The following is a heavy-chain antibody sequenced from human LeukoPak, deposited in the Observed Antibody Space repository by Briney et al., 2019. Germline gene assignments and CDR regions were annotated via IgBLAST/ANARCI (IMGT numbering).Heavy chain of an antibody. J-gene: IGHJ4*02. CDR3: ARDLDNRNDMYYLDW. CDR2: IGANNGNT. V-gene: IGHV1-18*01. Sequence: ASVKVSCKTSGYNFVIYGISWVRQAPGQGLEWMGRIGANNGNTNYAQKYQGRVTVTADTSMSTAYMELRSLRSDDTAVYYCARDLDNRNDMYYLDWWGQGTLVTVSS. CDR1: GYNFVIYG. D-gene: IGHD1-14*01.